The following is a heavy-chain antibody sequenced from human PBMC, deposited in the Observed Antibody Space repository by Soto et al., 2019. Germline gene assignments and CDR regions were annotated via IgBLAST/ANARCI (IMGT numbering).Heavy chain of an antibody. D-gene: IGHD2-15*01. J-gene: IGHJ5*02. CDR3: AKHIVVVVAATVWFDP. V-gene: IGHV3-23*01. CDR2: ISGSGGST. CDR1: GFTFSSYA. Sequence: PGGSLRLSCAASGFTFSSYAMSWVRQAPGKGLEWVSAISGSGGSTYYADSVKGRFTISRDNSKNTLYLQMNSLRAEDTAVYYCAKHIVVVVAATVWFDPGGQGTRVTVSS.